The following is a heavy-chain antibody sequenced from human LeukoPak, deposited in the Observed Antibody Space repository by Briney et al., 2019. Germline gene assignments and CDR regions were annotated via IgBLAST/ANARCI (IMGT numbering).Heavy chain of an antibody. D-gene: IGHD2-15*01. CDR1: GGSISSSNW. Sequence: SETLSLTCAVPGGSISSSNWWSWVRQPPGKGLEWIGDIYHSGSTNYNPSLKSRVTISVDKSKNQFSLKLSSVTAADTAVYYCARLYCSGGSCYDPWGQGTLVTVSS. J-gene: IGHJ5*02. CDR2: IYHSGST. V-gene: IGHV4-4*02. CDR3: ARLYCSGGSCYDP.